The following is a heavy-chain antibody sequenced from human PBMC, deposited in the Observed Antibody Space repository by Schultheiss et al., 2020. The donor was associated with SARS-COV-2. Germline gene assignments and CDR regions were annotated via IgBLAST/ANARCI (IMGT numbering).Heavy chain of an antibody. CDR1: GFTFSDYA. CDR2: IGWNGGNI. D-gene: IGHD2-15*01. CDR3: AKDQDERALYYFYGLDV. Sequence: SCVGSGFTFSDYAMHWVRQAPGKGLEWVAGIGWNGGNIGYADSVKGQFTISRDNAKKSLYLQMTSLRPEDTALYYCAKDQDERALYYFYGLDVWGQGTTVTVSS. J-gene: IGHJ6*02. V-gene: IGHV3-9*01.